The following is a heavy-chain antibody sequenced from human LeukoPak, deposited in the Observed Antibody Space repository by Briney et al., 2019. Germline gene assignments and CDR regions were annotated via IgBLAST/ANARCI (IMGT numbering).Heavy chain of an antibody. J-gene: IGHJ6*03. D-gene: IGHD3-16*01. CDR2: IYYSGST. CDR1: GGSISSSSYY. V-gene: IGHV4-39*07. Sequence: SETLSLTCTVPGGSISSSSYYWGWIRQPPGKGLEWIGSIYYSGSTYYDPSLKSRVTISVDTSKNQFSLKLSSVTAADTAVYYCARETSQKGAHYMDVWGKGTTVTISS. CDR3: ARETSQKGAHYMDV.